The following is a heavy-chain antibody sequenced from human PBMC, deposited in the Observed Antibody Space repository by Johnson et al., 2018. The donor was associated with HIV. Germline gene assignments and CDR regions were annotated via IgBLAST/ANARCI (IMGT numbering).Heavy chain of an antibody. CDR2: ISYDGSNK. D-gene: IGHD6-6*01. J-gene: IGHJ3*02. Sequence: QVQLVESGGVVVQPGGSLRLSCAASGFTFDDYAMHWVRQAPGKGLEWVAVISYDGSNKYYADSVKGRFTLSRDNSKNTLYLQMNSLRAEDTAVYYCARDQFPAYSNSLFPDAFDIWGQGTMVTVSS. CDR1: GFTFDDYA. V-gene: IGHV3-30-3*01. CDR3: ARDQFPAYSNSLFPDAFDI.